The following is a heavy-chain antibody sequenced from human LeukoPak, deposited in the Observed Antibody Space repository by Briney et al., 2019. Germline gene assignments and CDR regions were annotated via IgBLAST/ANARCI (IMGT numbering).Heavy chain of an antibody. J-gene: IGHJ3*02. CDR1: GGSISSYY. CDR3: ARQDSWTSLNPLDI. D-gene: IGHD3/OR15-3a*01. V-gene: IGHV4-59*08. Sequence: PSETLSLTCIVSGGSISSYYWSWIRQPPGKGLEWIGYIYYTGSTNYNPSLKSRVTISVDTSKNQLSLKLRSVTAADTAVYYCARQDSWTSLNPLDIWGQGTVVTVSS. CDR2: IYYTGST.